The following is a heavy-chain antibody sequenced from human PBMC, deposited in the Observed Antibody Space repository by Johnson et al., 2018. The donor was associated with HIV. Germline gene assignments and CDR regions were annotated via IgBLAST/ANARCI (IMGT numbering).Heavy chain of an antibody. D-gene: IGHD3-3*01. CDR2: ILSDGSNI. CDR3: AKDQTYNFWSGYYGGDAFDI. V-gene: IGHV3-30*04. J-gene: IGHJ3*02. Sequence: QVQLVESGGGVVQPGMSLRLSCAASGFTFSSYAMHWVRQAPGKGLEWVSIILSDGSNIYYADSVKGRFTISRDNSKNTLYLQMNSLRAEDTAVYYCAKDQTYNFWSGYYGGDAFDIWGQGTMVTVSS. CDR1: GFTFSSYA.